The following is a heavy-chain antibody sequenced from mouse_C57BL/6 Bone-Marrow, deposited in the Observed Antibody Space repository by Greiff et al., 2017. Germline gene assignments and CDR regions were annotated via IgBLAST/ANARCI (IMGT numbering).Heavy chain of an antibody. D-gene: IGHD2-5*01. Sequence: VQLQESGAELARPGASVTMSCKASGYTFTSYTMHWVKQRPGQGLEWIGYNNPSRGYTKYNQKFKDKATLTADKASSTAYMQLSCLTSEDSAVYYCARLGSNYGGYYFDYWGQGTTLTVSS. CDR3: ARLGSNYGGYYFDY. J-gene: IGHJ2*01. CDR2: NNPSRGYT. CDR1: GYTFTSYT. V-gene: IGHV1-4*01.